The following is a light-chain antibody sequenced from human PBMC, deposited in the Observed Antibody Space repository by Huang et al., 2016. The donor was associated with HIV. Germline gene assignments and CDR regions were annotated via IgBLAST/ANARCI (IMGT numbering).Light chain of an antibody. CDR1: QSVSSNH. J-gene: IGKJ3*01. CDR3: QHYGSSLLT. V-gene: IGKV3-20*01. CDR2: DTS. Sequence: ELVLTQSPGTLSLFPGERATLSCRARQSVSSNHLVWYQQRPGQAPRLLIYDTSTRATGIPDRFSGSGSGTDFTLTISRLEPEDLAVYYCQHYGSSLLTFGPGTKVHIK.